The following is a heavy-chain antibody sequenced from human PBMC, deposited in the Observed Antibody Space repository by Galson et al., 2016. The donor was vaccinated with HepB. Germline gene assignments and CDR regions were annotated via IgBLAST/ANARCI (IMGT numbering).Heavy chain of an antibody. CDR1: GFPFEDYV. CDR2: INWNSETV. CDR3: VKEYYGNPFYGLDV. Sequence: SLRLSCAASGFPFEDYVMHWVRQAPGKGLEWVSGINWNSETVGYADSVKGRFTTSRDNAGNSLYLQMNSLRTDDSALYYCVKEYYGNPFYGLDVWGQGTPVTVS. D-gene: IGHD3-3*01. V-gene: IGHV3-9*01. J-gene: IGHJ6*02.